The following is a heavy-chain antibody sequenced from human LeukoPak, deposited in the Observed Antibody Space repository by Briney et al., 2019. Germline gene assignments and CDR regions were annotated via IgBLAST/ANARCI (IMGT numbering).Heavy chain of an antibody. CDR2: MNPNSGNT. CDR3: ARGPNSSGYYYGYYYYYYMDV. D-gene: IGHD3-22*01. CDR1: GYTFTSYD. Sequence: GASVKVSCKASGYTFTSYDINWVRQATGQGLEWMGWMNPNSGNTGYAQKFQGRVTMTRNTSISTAYMELSSLRSEDTAVYYCARGPNSSGYYYGYYYYYYMDVWGKGTTVTVS. J-gene: IGHJ6*03. V-gene: IGHV1-8*01.